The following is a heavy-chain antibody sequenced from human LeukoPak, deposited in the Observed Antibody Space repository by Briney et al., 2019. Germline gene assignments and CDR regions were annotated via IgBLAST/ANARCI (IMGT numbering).Heavy chain of an antibody. J-gene: IGHJ4*02. V-gene: IGHV1-2*02. CDR1: GYTFTSYY. CDR2: INPNSGGT. CDR3: ALIKGGYHFDY. Sequence: ASGTVPCKASGYTFTSYYVHWVRQAPGQGREWMGWINPNSGGTNFAQNFQGRVTLTRDTSISTAYMELSRLRSDDTAVYYCALIKGGYHFDYWGQGTLVTVSS. D-gene: IGHD3-16*01.